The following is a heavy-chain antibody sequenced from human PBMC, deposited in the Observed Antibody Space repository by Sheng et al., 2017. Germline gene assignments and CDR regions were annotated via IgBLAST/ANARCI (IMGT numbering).Heavy chain of an antibody. D-gene: IGHD3-10*01. J-gene: IGHJ4*02. V-gene: IGHV4-38-2*01. Sequence: QVQLQESGPGLVKPSETLSLTCAVSGYSISSGYYWGWIRQPPGKGLEWIGSIYHSGSTYYNPSLKSRVTISVDTSKNQFSLKLSSVTAADTAVYYCARCGYGFGEFIIPLDYWGQGTLVTVSS. CDR1: GYSISSGYY. CDR3: ARCGYGFGEFIIPLDY. CDR2: IYHSGST.